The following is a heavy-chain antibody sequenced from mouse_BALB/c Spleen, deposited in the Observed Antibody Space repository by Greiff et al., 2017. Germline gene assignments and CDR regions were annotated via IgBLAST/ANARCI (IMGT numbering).Heavy chain of an antibody. CDR2: IYPGDGDT. J-gene: IGHJ2*01. V-gene: IGHV1-87*01. Sequence: VQLQESGAELARPGASVKLSCKASGYTFTSYWMQWVKQRPGQGLEWIGAIYPGDGDTRYTQKFKGKATLTADKSSSTAYMQLSSLASEDSAVYFCARRGSDYGDYEGPYIDYWGQGTTLTVSS. CDR3: ARRGSDYGDYEGPYIDY. D-gene: IGHD2-13*01. CDR1: GYTFTSYW.